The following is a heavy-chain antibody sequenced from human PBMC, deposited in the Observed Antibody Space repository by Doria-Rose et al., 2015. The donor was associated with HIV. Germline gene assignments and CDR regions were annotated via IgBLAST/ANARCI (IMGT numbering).Heavy chain of an antibody. CDR2: IFSDDER. CDR1: GVSLSSPGMG. CDR3: ARVKSSRWYHKYYFDF. Sequence: ESDPVLVKPTETLTLTCTVSGVSLSSPGMGVSWIRQPPGKALEWLANIFSDDERSYKTSLKSRLTISRGTSKSQVVLTMTDMDPVGTATYYCARVKSSRWYHKYYFDFWGQGTLVIVSA. V-gene: IGHV2-26*01. D-gene: IGHD6-13*01. J-gene: IGHJ4*02.